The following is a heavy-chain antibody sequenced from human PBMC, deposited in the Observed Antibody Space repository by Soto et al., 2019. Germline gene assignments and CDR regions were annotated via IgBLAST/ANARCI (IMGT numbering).Heavy chain of an antibody. CDR2: ISGSGGST. CDR1: GFTFSSYG. V-gene: IGHV3-23*01. Sequence: PGGSLRLSCAASGFTFSSYGMHWVRHVPGKGLEWVSAISGSGGSTYYADSVKGRFTISRDNSKNTLYLQMNSLRAEDTAVYYCANAQTQQLVPHDYWGQGTLVTVS. CDR3: ANAQTQQLVPHDY. D-gene: IGHD6-13*01. J-gene: IGHJ4*02.